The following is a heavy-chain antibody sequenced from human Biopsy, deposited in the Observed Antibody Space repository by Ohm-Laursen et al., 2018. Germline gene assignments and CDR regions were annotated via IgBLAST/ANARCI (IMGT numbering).Heavy chain of an antibody. CDR3: ARDPLNGHKHFDY. Sequence: SVKVSCKASSYTFTDYNIHWMRQAPGQGLEWLGYINCKTGATNYAQKFQGTVTMTRDTSISTAYLVLGSLRSADTATYYCARDPLNGHKHFDYWGQGSLVTVSS. J-gene: IGHJ4*02. V-gene: IGHV1-2*02. CDR1: SYTFTDYN. D-gene: IGHD2-8*01. CDR2: INCKTGAT.